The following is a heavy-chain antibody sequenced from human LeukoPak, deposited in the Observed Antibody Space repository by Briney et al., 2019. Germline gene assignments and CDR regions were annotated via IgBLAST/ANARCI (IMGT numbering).Heavy chain of an antibody. CDR1: GFTFSTYS. V-gene: IGHV3-48*04. J-gene: IGHJ4*02. CDR2: ITSSGNTI. CDR3: AREDIAVAGGSNY. Sequence: GGSLRLSCAASGFTFSTYSMNGARQAPGQGLEWVSYITSSGNTIHYADSVKGRFTISRDNAKNSLYLQMNSLRAEDTAVYYCAREDIAVAGGSNYWGQGTLVTVSS. D-gene: IGHD6-19*01.